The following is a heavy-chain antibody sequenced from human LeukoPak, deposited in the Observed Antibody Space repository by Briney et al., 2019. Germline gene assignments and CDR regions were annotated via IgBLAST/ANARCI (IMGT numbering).Heavy chain of an antibody. V-gene: IGHV4-61*02. CDR3: AKDWATLPSRLSPFDY. J-gene: IGHJ4*02. Sequence: PSETLSLTCTVSGGSISSGSYYWSWIRQPAGKGLEWIGRIYTSGSTNYNPSLKSRVTISVDTSKNQFSLKLSSVTAADTAVYYCAKDWATLPSRLSPFDYWGQGILVTVSS. D-gene: IGHD6-6*01. CDR2: IYTSGST. CDR1: GGSISSGSYY.